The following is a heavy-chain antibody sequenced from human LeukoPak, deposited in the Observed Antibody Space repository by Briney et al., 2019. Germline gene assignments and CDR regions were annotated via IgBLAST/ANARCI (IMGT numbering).Heavy chain of an antibody. J-gene: IGHJ6*02. V-gene: IGHV1-3*01. D-gene: IGHD3-22*01. Sequence: GASVKVSCKASGYTFTSYAMHWVRQAPGQRLEWMGWINAGNGNTKYSQKFQGRVTITRDTSASTAYMELSSLRSEDTAVYYCARELYDSSGYSRVKAGMDVWGQGTTVTVSS. CDR2: INAGNGNT. CDR1: GYTFTSYA. CDR3: ARELYDSSGYSRVKAGMDV.